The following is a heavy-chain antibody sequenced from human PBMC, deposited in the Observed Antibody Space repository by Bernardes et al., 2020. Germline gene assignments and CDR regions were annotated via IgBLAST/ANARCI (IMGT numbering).Heavy chain of an antibody. CDR3: ARECI. J-gene: IGHJ1*01. V-gene: IGHV3-7*03. Sequence: GGSLRLSCVASGFTFTNYCMHWVRQAPGKGLELVANIKPDGTEKFYADSVKGRFTISRDNAKNSLYLQMSSLRAEDTAVYYCARECIWVQGTLVTVSS. D-gene: IGHD2-8*01. CDR2: IKPDGTEK. CDR1: GFTFTNYC.